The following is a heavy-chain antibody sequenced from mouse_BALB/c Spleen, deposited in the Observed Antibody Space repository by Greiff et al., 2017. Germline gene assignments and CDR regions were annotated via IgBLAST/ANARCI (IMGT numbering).Heavy chain of an antibody. CDR3: NDFSGITAW. J-gene: IGHJ3*02. V-gene: IGHV14-4*02. CDR1: GFNIKDYY. D-gene: IGHD2-4*01. CDR2: IDPENGDT. Sequence: SGAELVRSGASVKLSCTASGFNIKDYYMHWVKQRPEQGLEWIGWIDPENGDTEYAPKFQGKATMTADTSSNTAYLQLSSLTSEDTAVYYCNDFSGITAWWGQGTLVTVSA.